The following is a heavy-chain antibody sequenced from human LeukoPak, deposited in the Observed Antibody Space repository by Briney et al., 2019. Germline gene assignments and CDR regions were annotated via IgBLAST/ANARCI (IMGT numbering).Heavy chain of an antibody. J-gene: IGHJ4*02. CDR2: IYYSGST. CDR1: GGSISSYY. V-gene: IGHV4-59*01. CDR3: ARLYYYDSSGYSSGDY. D-gene: IGHD3-22*01. Sequence: SETLSLTCTVSGGSISSYYWSWIRRPPGKGLEWIGYIYYSGSTNYNPSLKSRVTISVDTSKNQFSLKLSSVTAADTAVYYCARLYYYDSSGYSSGDYWGQGTLVTVSS.